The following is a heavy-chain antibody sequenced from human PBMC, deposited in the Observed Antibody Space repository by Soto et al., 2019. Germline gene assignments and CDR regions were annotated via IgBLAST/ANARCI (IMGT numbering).Heavy chain of an antibody. V-gene: IGHV1-18*01. D-gene: IGHD3-3*01. CDR2: ISAYNGNT. CDR1: GYTFTSYG. J-gene: IGHJ5*02. CDR3: ARGITIFGVVIPFDP. Sequence: ASVKVSCKASGYTFTSYGISWVRQAPGQGLEWMGWISAYNGNTNYAQKLQGRVTMTTDTSTSTAYMELRSLRSDDTAVYYCARGITIFGVVIPFDPSGQGTLVTVSS.